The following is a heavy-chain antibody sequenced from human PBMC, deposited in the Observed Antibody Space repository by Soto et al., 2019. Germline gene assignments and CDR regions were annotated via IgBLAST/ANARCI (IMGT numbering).Heavy chain of an antibody. V-gene: IGHV1-69*08. D-gene: IGHD6-6*01. Sequence: QVHLVQSGAEVKKPGSSVKVSCKTSRGTISTYVINWVRQAPGQGLEWMGRIIPALGAADYAQKFQDRLTITANKSTSTAYMELSSLRSDDTAVYYCARGGQQVVSFDYWGQGTLVAVSS. CDR2: IIPALGAA. CDR1: RGTISTYV. CDR3: ARGGQQVVSFDY. J-gene: IGHJ4*02.